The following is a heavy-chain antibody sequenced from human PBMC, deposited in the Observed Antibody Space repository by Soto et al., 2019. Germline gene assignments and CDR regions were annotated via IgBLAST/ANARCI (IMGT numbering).Heavy chain of an antibody. V-gene: IGHV5-51*01. CDR1: GYIFTSYW. Sequence: PGESLKISCEGSGYIFTSYWIAWVRQMPGKGLEWMGIIYPGDSDTRYSPSFQGQVTISADKSISTVYLQWSSLKASDTAMYYCARFACNFYKTGDVWGQGTTVTVSS. J-gene: IGHJ6*02. D-gene: IGHD1-1*01. CDR3: ARFACNFYKTGDV. CDR2: IYPGDSDT.